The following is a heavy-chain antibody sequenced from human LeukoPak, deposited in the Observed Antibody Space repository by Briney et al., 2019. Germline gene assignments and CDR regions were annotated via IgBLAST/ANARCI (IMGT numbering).Heavy chain of an antibody. J-gene: IGHJ6*02. Sequence: ASVNVSCKASGYMFTTSFMHWVRQAPGQGLEWMGVINPSGGSTSYAQKFQGRVTMTRDTSTSTVYMELSSLRSEDTAVYYCAREEAAAGVAGTQRYYGMDVWGQGTTVTVSS. CDR3: AREEAAAGVAGTQRYYGMDV. CDR2: INPSGGST. D-gene: IGHD6-19*01. V-gene: IGHV1-46*01. CDR1: GYMFTTSF.